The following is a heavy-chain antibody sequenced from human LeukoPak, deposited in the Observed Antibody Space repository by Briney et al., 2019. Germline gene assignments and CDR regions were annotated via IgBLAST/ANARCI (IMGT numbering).Heavy chain of an antibody. CDR2: IDKKDKGYATAT. D-gene: IGHD1-26*01. CDR3: TRDSGTYNWFDP. Sequence: GSLRLSCAASGFTFSGSAIHWVRQSSGKGLEWVGQIDKKDKGYATATAYAASVKGRFTISRDDSINTAYLQMKSLKTEDTALYYCTRDSGTYNWFDPWGQGTLDTVSS. CDR1: GFTFSGSA. V-gene: IGHV3-73*01. J-gene: IGHJ5*02.